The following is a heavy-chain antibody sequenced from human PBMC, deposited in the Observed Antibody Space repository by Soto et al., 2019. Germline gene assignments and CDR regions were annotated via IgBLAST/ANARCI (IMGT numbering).Heavy chain of an antibody. D-gene: IGHD3-22*01. J-gene: IGHJ4*02. CDR1: GGSISSGGYY. CDR2: MYYSGST. Sequence: QVQLQESGPGLVKPSQTLSLTCTVSGGSISSGGYYWTWIRQHPGKGLEWIGYMYYSGSTYYNPSLKSRVNISVDTSKNQLSLKLSSVTAADTAVYYCARVASSGLLDYWGQGTLVTVSS. V-gene: IGHV4-31*03. CDR3: ARVASSGLLDY.